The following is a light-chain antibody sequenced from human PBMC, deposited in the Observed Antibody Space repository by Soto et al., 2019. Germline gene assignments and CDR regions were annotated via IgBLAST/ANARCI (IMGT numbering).Light chain of an antibody. CDR1: QSVSSY. CDR3: QQYNSYSST. CDR2: DAS. J-gene: IGKJ1*01. V-gene: IGKV3-11*01. Sequence: IELTQSPAPLSLSEGERAPLSCRASQSVSSYLAWYQQKPGQAPRLLIYDASNRATGIPARFSGSGSGTDFTLTISSLQPDDFATYYCQQYNSYSSTFGQGTNVDI.